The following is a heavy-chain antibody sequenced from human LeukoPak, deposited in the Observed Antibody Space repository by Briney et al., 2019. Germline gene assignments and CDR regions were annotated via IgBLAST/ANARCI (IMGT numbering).Heavy chain of an antibody. Sequence: GGSLRLSCAASGFTFSGYAMSWVRQAPGKGLEWVSVISGSGGNTYYADSVKGRFTISGDNSKNTLYLQMNSLRAEDTAVYYCAKTGSGYYYFDYWGQGTLVTVSS. D-gene: IGHD5-12*01. J-gene: IGHJ4*02. CDR3: AKTGSGYYYFDY. V-gene: IGHV3-23*01. CDR2: ISGSGGNT. CDR1: GFTFSGYA.